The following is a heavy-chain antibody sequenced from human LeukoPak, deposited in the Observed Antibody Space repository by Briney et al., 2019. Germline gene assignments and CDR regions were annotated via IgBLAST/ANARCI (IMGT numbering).Heavy chain of an antibody. D-gene: IGHD3-22*01. CDR2: ISSNGGST. CDR1: GFTFSSYA. CDR3: ARGGGYYDSSGYELGDYFDY. V-gene: IGHV3-64*01. Sequence: GGPLRLSCAASGFTFSSYAMHWVRQAPGKGLEYVSAISSNGGSTYYANSVKGRFTISRDNSKNTLYLQMGSLRAEDMAVYYCARGGGYYDSSGYELGDYFDYWGQGTLVTVSS. J-gene: IGHJ4*02.